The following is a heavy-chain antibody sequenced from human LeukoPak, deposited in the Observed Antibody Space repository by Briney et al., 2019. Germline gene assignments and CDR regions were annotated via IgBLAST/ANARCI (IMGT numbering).Heavy chain of an antibody. D-gene: IGHD2-2*02. CDR3: ALLGYCSSTSCYTFKNWFDP. V-gene: IGHV2-5*01. Sequence: SGPTLVNPTHTLTLTCTFSGFSLSTSGVGVGWIRQPPGKALEWLALIYWHDDKRYSPSLKSRLTITKDTSKNQVVLTMTNMDPVDTATYYCALLGYCSSTSCYTFKNWFDPWGQGTLVTVSS. CDR2: IYWHDDK. CDR1: GFSLSTSGVG. J-gene: IGHJ5*02.